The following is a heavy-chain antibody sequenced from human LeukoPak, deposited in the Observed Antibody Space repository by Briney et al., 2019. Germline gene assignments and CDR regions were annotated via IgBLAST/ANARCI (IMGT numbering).Heavy chain of an antibody. CDR2: INPNSGDT. D-gene: IGHD2-15*01. CDR1: GYTFSDYY. V-gene: IGHV1-2*02. Sequence: ASVKVSCKASGYTFSDYYMHWVRQAPGLGLEWMGWINPNSGDTHYARKFQGRVTLIRDTSISTAYMELSRLTSDDAAVYYCAKVGAGTCCHFEYWGQGTLVTVSS. CDR3: AKVGAGTCCHFEY. J-gene: IGHJ4*02.